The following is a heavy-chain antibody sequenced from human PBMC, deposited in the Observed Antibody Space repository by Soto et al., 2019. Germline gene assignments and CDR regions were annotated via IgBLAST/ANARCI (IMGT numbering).Heavy chain of an antibody. V-gene: IGHV3-30-3*01. Sequence: GGSLRLSCAASGFTFSSYAVHWVRQAPGKGLEWVAVISYDGSNKYYADSVKGRFTISRDNSKNTLYLQMNSLRAEDTAVYYCARDRLWFGELFSYYYYGMDVWGQGTTVTVSS. D-gene: IGHD3-10*01. CDR3: ARDRLWFGELFSYYYYGMDV. CDR2: ISYDGSNK. J-gene: IGHJ6*02. CDR1: GFTFSSYA.